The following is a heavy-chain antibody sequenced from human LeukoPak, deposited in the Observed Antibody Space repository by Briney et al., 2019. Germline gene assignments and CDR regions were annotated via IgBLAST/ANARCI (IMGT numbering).Heavy chain of an antibody. CDR1: GGSISSYY. CDR3: AREVRCSTTRCYSLFDY. CDR2: IYTSGST. Sequence: SETLSLTCTVSGGSISSYYWNWIRQPAGKGLEWIGRIYTSGSTNHNPSLKSRFTMSVDMSKNQFSLRLSSVTAADTAVYYCAREVRCSTTRCYSLFDYWGQGTLVTVSS. D-gene: IGHD2-2*02. J-gene: IGHJ4*02. V-gene: IGHV4-4*07.